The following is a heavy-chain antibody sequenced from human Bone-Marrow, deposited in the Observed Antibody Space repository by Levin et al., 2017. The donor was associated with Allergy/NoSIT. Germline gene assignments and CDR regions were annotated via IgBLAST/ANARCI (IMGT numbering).Heavy chain of an antibody. V-gene: IGHV2-5*02. CDR2: IYWDDDK. J-gene: IGHJ5*02. CDR1: GFSISTSGVG. Sequence: SGPTLVKPTQALTLTCTFSGFSISTSGVGVGWIRQPPGKALEWLALIYWDDDKHYSPSLKSRLTITKDTSKNQVVLTMTNMDPVDTGTYYCARTAAGSEGAYNWFDPWGPGTPVTVSS. CDR3: ARTAAGSEGAYNWFDP. D-gene: IGHD6-13*01.